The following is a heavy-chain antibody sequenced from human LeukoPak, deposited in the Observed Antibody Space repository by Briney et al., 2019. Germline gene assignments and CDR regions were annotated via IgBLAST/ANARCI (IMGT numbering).Heavy chain of an antibody. CDR3: ARMIVVVATYYYYGMDV. Sequence: GGSLRLSCAASGFTFSSYAMSWVRQAPGKGLEWVSAISGSGGSTYYADSVKGRFTISRDNSKNTLYLQMNSLRAEDTAVYYCARMIVVVATYYYYGMDVWGQGTTVTVSS. CDR1: GFTFSSYA. D-gene: IGHD2-15*01. V-gene: IGHV3-23*01. CDR2: ISGSGGST. J-gene: IGHJ6*02.